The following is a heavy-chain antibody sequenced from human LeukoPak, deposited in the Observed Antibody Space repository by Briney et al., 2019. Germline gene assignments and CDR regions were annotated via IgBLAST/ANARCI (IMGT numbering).Heavy chain of an antibody. CDR3: ARDNRKGVVGDYYDSSGYSFDY. D-gene: IGHD3-22*01. Sequence: ASVKVSCKASGGTFSSYAISWVRQAPGQGLEWMGWISAYNGNTNYAQKLQGRVTMTTDTSTSTAYMELRSLRSDDTAVYYCARDNRKGVVGDYYDSSGYSFDYWGQGTLVTVSS. J-gene: IGHJ4*02. CDR1: GGTFSSYA. V-gene: IGHV1-18*01. CDR2: ISAYNGNT.